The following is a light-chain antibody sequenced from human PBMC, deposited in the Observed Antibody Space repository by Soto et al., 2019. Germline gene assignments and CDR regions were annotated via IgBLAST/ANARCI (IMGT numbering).Light chain of an antibody. CDR1: QSISSY. CDR2: AAS. Sequence: DIQMTQSPSSLSASVGDRVTITCRASQSISSYLNWYQQKPGKAPKLLIYAASSLQSGVPSRFSGSGSGTDFTLTISSLQPEDFATYYCQQSYSTPPLVGGGTKVEIK. V-gene: IGKV1-39*01. J-gene: IGKJ4*01. CDR3: QQSYSTPPL.